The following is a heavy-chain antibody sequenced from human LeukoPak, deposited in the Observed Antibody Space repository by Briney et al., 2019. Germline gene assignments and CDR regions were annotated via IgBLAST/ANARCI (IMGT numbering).Heavy chain of an antibody. CDR3: ARDRPRYFEY. CDR2: ISGNGATK. J-gene: IGHJ4*02. CDR1: GFTFSSYS. V-gene: IGHV3-48*01. Sequence: GGSLRLSCAASGFTFSSYSMTWVRQAPGKGLEWISHISGNGATKYYTDSVKGRFTVSRDNAQNSLYLQMNGLRVEDTAVYYCARDRPRYFEYWGLGTLVTVSS.